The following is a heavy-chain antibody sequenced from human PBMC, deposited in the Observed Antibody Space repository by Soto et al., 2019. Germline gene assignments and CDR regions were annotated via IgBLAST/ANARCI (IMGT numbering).Heavy chain of an antibody. CDR1: GFTFSSYA. D-gene: IGHD3-3*01. J-gene: IGHJ3*02. Sequence: LRLSCAASGFTFSSYAMSWVRQAPGKGPEWVSSISNSGATTYYADSVEGRFTISRDNSKNMVYLQMNSLRAEDTAVDYCAKDQGDFWSGYYIVGAFDIWGQGTMVTVSS. CDR3: AKDQGDFWSGYYIVGAFDI. CDR2: ISNSGATT. V-gene: IGHV3-23*01.